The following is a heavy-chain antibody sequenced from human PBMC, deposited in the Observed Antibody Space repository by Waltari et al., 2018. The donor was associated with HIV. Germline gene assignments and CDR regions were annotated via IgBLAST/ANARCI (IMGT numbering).Heavy chain of an antibody. CDR2: ISSSSSYI. Sequence: EVQLVESGGGMVKPGGSLRPSCAASGFTLSSYRMNGVRPAPGKGLELVSSISSSSSYIYYAESVKGRFTISRDNAKNSLYLQMNSLRAEDTAVYYCARDPRRDPTLYYFDYWGQGTLVTVSS. J-gene: IGHJ4*02. V-gene: IGHV3-21*01. CDR1: GFTLSSYR. CDR3: ARDPRRDPTLYYFDY. D-gene: IGHD1-26*01.